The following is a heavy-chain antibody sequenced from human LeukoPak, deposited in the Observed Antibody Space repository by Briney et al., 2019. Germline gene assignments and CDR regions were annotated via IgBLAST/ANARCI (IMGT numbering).Heavy chain of an antibody. Sequence: SQTLSLTCAISRDSVSSNSAAWNWIRQSPSRGLEWLGRTYYRSKWYNDYAVSVKSRITINPDTSKNQFSLQLSSVTPEDTAVYYCAREYYDILTGYYTFDYWGQGTPVTVSS. CDR2: TYYRSKWYN. CDR3: AREYYDILTGYYTFDY. V-gene: IGHV6-1*01. J-gene: IGHJ4*02. D-gene: IGHD3-9*01. CDR1: RDSVSSNSAA.